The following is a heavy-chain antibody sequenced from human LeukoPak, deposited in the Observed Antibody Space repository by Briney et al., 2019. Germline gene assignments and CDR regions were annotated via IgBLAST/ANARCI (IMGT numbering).Heavy chain of an antibody. CDR3: AVVIGYCSSTSCHRTPRDY. V-gene: IGHV3-30*02. CDR1: GFTFSSYG. J-gene: IGHJ4*02. CDR2: IRYDGSNK. D-gene: IGHD2-2*01. Sequence: GGSLRLSCAASGFTFSSYGMHWVRQAPGKGLEWVAFIRYDGSNKYYADSVKGRFTISRDNSKNTLYLQMNSLRAEDTAVYYCAVVIGYCSSTSCHRTPRDYWGQGTLVTVSS.